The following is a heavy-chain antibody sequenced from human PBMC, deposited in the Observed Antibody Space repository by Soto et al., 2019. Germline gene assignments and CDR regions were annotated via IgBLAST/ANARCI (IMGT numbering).Heavy chain of an antibody. CDR3: ARAYGDLTIYNYCYHVDV. J-gene: IGHJ6*03. CDR2: SNQSGRT. CDR1: SCSISSSKR. Sequence: QVQLQESGPGLVKPSGTLSLTCAVSSCSISSSKRWSWVREPPGKGLEWGGESNQSGRTNYNPSLTSRVTISVAESNNPFFLKLSSVSPADTAVYYCARAYGDLTIYNYCYHVDVWGKGTMVTVSS. V-gene: IGHV4-4*02. D-gene: IGHD7-27*01.